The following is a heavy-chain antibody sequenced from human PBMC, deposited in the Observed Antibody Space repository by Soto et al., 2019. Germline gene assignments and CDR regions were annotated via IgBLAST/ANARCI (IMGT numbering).Heavy chain of an antibody. CDR3: AREGVETSSRWLDP. J-gene: IGHJ5*02. V-gene: IGHV1-8*01. Sequence: ASVKVSCKASGSTFTNNDINWVRQAPGQAHEWIGWMSTNINTTDSAEVFEGRVSLTWDTCISTAYMQLHSLKIDDTAVYYCAREGVETSSRWLDPWGQGTLVAAPS. CDR2: MSTNINTT. CDR1: GSTFTNND.